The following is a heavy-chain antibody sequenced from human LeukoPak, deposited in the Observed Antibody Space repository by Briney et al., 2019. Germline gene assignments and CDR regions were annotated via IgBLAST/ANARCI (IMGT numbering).Heavy chain of an antibody. CDR3: ARERLIVVVPAAHNWFDP. J-gene: IGHJ5*02. CDR2: INLSGGST. CDR1: GYTFTSYY. V-gene: IGHV1-46*01. D-gene: IGHD2-2*01. Sequence: ASVKVSCKASGYTFTSYYMHWVRQAPGQGLEWMGIINLSGGSTSYAQKFQGRVTMTRDMSTSTVYMELSSLRSEDTAVYYCARERLIVVVPAAHNWFDPWGQGTLVTVSS.